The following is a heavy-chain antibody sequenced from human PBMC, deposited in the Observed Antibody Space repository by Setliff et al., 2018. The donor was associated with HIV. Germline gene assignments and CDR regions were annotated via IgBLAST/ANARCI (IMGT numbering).Heavy chain of an antibody. V-gene: IGHV4-59*01. Sequence: SETLSLTCTVSGGSISSYYWSWIRQPPGKGLEWIGTIYYRGSTYYNPSLKSRVSISVDASKNQFSLRLNSVTAADAAIYFCARENAGVTVVRGIIISDAFDLWGPGTVVTVSS. J-gene: IGHJ3*01. CDR3: ARENAGVTVVRGIIISDAFDL. D-gene: IGHD3-10*01. CDR2: IYYRGST. CDR1: GGSISSYY.